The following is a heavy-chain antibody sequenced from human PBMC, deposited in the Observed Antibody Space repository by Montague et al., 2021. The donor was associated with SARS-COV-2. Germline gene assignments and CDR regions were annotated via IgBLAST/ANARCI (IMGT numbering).Heavy chain of an antibody. V-gene: IGHV4-39*01. CDR2: VDYSGNT. CDR1: GGPISGSSDY. Sequence: SETLSLTCTVTGGPISGSSDYWGWIRQSPGKGLEWIASVDYSGNTYYSPSLKSRLTISVDTSKNQFSLKLNSVTAADTALYYCARREYSYGWGDWGQGPWSPSPQ. J-gene: IGHJ1*01. D-gene: IGHD5-18*01. CDR3: ARREYSYGWGD.